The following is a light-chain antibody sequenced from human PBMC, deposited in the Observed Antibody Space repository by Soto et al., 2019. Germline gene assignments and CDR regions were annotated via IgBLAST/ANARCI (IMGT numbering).Light chain of an antibody. V-gene: IGKV4-1*01. J-gene: IGKJ2*01. CDR1: QSVLYSSNNKNY. CDR3: HQYESTPPT. CDR2: WAS. Sequence: DIVMTQSPDSLAVSLGERATINCKSSQSVLYSSNNKNYLAWYQQRPGQPPKLLIYWASTRESGVPDRFSGSGSGTDFTLTITSLQAEDVAVYYCHQYESTPPTFGQGTKLE.